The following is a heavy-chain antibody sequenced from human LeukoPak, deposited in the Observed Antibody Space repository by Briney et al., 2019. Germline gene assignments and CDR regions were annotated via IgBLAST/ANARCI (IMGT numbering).Heavy chain of an antibody. CDR1: AFTLSSYW. Sequence: GGSLRLSRAASAFTLSSYWMHWVRQAPGKGLVWVSHINSDGSRTDYADSVKGRFTVSRDNAKNTVYLQMNSLRAEDTAVYYCARGNPLGHLWGQGALVTVSS. V-gene: IGHV3-74*01. CDR3: ARGNPLGHL. J-gene: IGHJ5*02. D-gene: IGHD3-16*01. CDR2: INSDGSRT.